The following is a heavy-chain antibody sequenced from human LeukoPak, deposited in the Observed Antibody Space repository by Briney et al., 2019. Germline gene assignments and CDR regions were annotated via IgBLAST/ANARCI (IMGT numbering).Heavy chain of an antibody. D-gene: IGHD4-23*01. V-gene: IGHV3-53*01. CDR2: IYSAGTT. Sequence: PGGSLRLSCAASGFTVSRNYYMNWGRQAPGKGVEGVSVIYSAGTTYYADSVRGRFTISRDNSKNTVYLQMNSLRAEDTAVYYCARGDDYGGAWYYFDCWGQGTLVTVSS. CDR3: ARGDDYGGAWYYFDC. J-gene: IGHJ4*02. CDR1: GFTVSRNY.